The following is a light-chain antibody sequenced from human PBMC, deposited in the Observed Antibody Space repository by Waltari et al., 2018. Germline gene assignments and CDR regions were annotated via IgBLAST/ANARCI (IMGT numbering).Light chain of an antibody. J-gene: IGLJ3*02. Sequence: QSALTQPASVSESPGQSITIPCTGPSSAVGNYDLASWHLHNPGKAPNLILYEVNKRPSGVSNRFSGSKSGNTASLTISGLQAEDEADYFCCSYAGSHTWVFGGGTKVTVL. CDR3: CSYAGSHTWV. CDR1: SSAVGNYDL. V-gene: IGLV2-23*02. CDR2: EVN.